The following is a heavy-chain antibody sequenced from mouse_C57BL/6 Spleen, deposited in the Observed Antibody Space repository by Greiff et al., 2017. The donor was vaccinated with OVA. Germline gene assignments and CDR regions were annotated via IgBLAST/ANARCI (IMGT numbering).Heavy chain of an antibody. V-gene: IGHV1-39*01. J-gene: IGHJ4*01. D-gene: IGHD2-4*01. Sequence: EVQLQQSGPELVKPGASVKISCKASGYSFTDYNMNWVKQSNGKSLEWIGVINPNYGTTSYNQKFKGKATLTVDQSSSTAYMQLNSLTSEDSAVDYCARSDDYDEDYYAMDYGGQGTAVTVSS. CDR3: ARSDDYDEDYYAMDY. CDR2: INPNYGTT. CDR1: GYSFTDYN.